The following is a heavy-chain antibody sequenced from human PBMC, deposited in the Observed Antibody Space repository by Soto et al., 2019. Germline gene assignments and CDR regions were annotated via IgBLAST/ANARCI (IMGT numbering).Heavy chain of an antibody. Sequence: EVQMLESGGGLVQPGGSLRLSCAASGFTFSIYAMSWVRQAPGKGLEWVSGIRGSDGNTYYADSVKGRFTISRDNSQNTLYLQMNSLRVEDTAVYYCAIVEAAASIDYWGQGTLVTVSS. CDR3: AIVEAAASIDY. J-gene: IGHJ4*02. V-gene: IGHV3-23*01. D-gene: IGHD6-25*01. CDR1: GFTFSIYA. CDR2: IRGSDGNT.